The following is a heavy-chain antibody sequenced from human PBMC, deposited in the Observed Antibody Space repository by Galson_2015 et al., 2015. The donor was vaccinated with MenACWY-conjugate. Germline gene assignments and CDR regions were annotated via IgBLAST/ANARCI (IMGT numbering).Heavy chain of an antibody. V-gene: IGHV3-64D*06. Sequence: SLRLSCAASGFTFSSYAMHWVRQAPGKGLEYVSPIRSNGSTTYYTDSVKGRFTISRDNSKNTLNLQMSSLRAEDTAVYYWVKTNLVHGDYWGQGTLVTVSS. CDR3: VKTNLVHGDY. CDR2: IRSNGSTT. J-gene: IGHJ4*02. CDR1: GFTFSSYA. D-gene: IGHD6-6*01.